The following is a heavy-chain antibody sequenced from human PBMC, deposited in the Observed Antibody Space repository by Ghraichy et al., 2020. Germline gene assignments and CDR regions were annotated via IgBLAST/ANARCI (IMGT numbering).Heavy chain of an antibody. V-gene: IGHV6-1*01. CDR2: TYYRSKWYN. Sequence: SLTCAISWDSVSSNSAAWNWIRQSPSRGLEWLGRTYYRSKWYNDYAVSVKSRITINPDTSKNQFSLQLNSVTPEDTAVYYCAGLGGYYYGMDVWGQGTTVTVSS. J-gene: IGHJ6*02. CDR1: WDSVSSNSAA. CDR3: AGLGGYYYGMDV. D-gene: IGHD3-16*01.